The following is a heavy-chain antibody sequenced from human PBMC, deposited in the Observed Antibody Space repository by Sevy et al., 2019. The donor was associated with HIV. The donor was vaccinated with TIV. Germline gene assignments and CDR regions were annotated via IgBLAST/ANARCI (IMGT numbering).Heavy chain of an antibody. J-gene: IGHJ4*02. D-gene: IGHD6-19*01. V-gene: IGHV3-23*01. CDR1: GITFSSYV. Sequence: GGSLRLSCAASGITFSSYVMSWVRQAPGKGLEWVSSISGSGGSTYYADSVKGRFTISRDNSNNMVYVQMNSLRAEDTAIYYWDARSCSAVGGSGLSDYWGQGTLVTVSS. CDR3: DARSCSAVGGSGLSDY. CDR2: ISGSGGST.